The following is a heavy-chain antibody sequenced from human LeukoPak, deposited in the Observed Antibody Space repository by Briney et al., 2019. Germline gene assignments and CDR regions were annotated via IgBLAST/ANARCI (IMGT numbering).Heavy chain of an antibody. Sequence: GASVKVSCKASGGTFSTYAISWVRQAPGQGLGWMGGIIPLLGTANYAQKFQGRLTITADEFTGTAYMELSSLRSEDTAVFYCASNTNYYENTGHYVFDSWGQGTLVTVSS. V-gene: IGHV1-69*13. CDR3: ASNTNYYENTGHYVFDS. CDR2: IIPLLGTA. CDR1: GGTFSTYA. D-gene: IGHD3-22*01. J-gene: IGHJ4*02.